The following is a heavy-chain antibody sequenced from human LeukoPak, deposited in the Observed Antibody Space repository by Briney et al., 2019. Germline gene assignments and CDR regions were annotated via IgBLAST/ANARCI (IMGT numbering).Heavy chain of an antibody. Sequence: GGSLRLSCAASGFAFRSYAMNWVRQAPGKGLEWMACMGSRSGNIYYADSVKGRVSISRDTAKDSVYLQMNSLRSDDTAVYYCARETEPLDSGDSTNLAYWGQGTLVTVSS. CDR1: GFAFRSYA. CDR2: MGSRSGNI. J-gene: IGHJ1*01. CDR3: ARETEPLDSGDSTNLAY. V-gene: IGHV3-21*01. D-gene: IGHD1-26*01.